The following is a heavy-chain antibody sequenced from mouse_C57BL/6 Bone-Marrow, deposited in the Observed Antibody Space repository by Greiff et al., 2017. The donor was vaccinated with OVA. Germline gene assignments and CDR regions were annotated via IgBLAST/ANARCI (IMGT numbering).Heavy chain of an antibody. CDR2: IYPRSGNT. D-gene: IGHD1-1*01. Sequence: QVHVKQSGAELARPGASVKLSCKASGYTFTSYGISWVKQRTGQGLEWIGEIYPRSGNTYYNEKFKGKATLTADKSSSTAYMELRSLTSEDSAVYFCAPLLRYWYFDVWGTGTTVTVSS. V-gene: IGHV1-81*01. CDR3: APLLRYWYFDV. CDR1: GYTFTSYG. J-gene: IGHJ1*03.